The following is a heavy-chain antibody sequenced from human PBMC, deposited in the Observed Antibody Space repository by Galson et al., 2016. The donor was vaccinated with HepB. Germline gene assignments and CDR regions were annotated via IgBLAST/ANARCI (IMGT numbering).Heavy chain of an antibody. CDR2: ISRGGVTS. J-gene: IGHJ5*02. Sequence: SLRLSCAASGFNFGDYTMHWVRQPPGKGLEWVSLISRGGVTSDFADSVKGRLAVSRDDRRNSLYLQMNSLTTEDTALYYCSKDLAAWGQGTLVTVSS. CDR1: GFNFGDYT. V-gene: IGHV3-43*01. CDR3: SKDLAA.